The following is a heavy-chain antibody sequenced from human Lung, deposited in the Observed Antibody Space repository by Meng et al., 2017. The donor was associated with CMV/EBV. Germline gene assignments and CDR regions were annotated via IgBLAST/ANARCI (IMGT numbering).Heavy chain of an antibody. CDR1: SGSFSGYY. CDR2: INQSGSP. V-gene: IGHV4-34*01. D-gene: IGHD2-2*01. CDR3: SRGEGAIAVVPAANYYGMDV. Sequence: SETLSLXCAINSGSFSGYYWSWIRQPPGGAMEWIGEINQSGSPNYNPSLKSRVTMSIDTSEDQFSLKLSSVTAADTAAYYCSRGEGAIAVVPAANYYGMDVWGQGTTVTVSS. J-gene: IGHJ6*02.